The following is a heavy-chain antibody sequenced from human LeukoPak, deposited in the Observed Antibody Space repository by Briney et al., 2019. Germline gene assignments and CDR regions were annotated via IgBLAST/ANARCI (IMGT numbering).Heavy chain of an antibody. Sequence: ASVKVSCKASGYTFTGYYMHWVRQAPGQGLEWMGWINPNSGGTNYAQKFQGRVTMTRDTSISTAYMELSRLRSDDTAVYYCARRLYSGYDYYFDYWGQGTLVTVSS. J-gene: IGHJ4*02. V-gene: IGHV1-2*02. CDR3: ARRLYSGYDYYFDY. CDR1: GYTFTGYY. CDR2: INPNSGGT. D-gene: IGHD5-12*01.